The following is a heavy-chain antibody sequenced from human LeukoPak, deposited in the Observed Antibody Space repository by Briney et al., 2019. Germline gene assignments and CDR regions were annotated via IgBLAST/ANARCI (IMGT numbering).Heavy chain of an antibody. D-gene: IGHD2-2*01. CDR3: ARSRERICSNPPCYVDLQAT. CDR2: VDYNRST. V-gene: IGHV4-59*08. CDR1: GASVSSSH. J-gene: IGHJ4*02. Sequence: PSGTLSLTCTVSGASVSSSHWNWIRQSPGKGLEWIANVDYNRSTKYNPSLRGRGTMSLDTSKNQFYLKLESVTAADTAIYYCARSRERICSNPPCYVDLQATWGQGALVTVSP.